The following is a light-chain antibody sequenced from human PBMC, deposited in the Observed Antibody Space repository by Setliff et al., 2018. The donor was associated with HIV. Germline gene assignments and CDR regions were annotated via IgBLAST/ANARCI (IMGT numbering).Light chain of an antibody. V-gene: IGKV4-1*01. Sequence: DIVMTQSPDSLAVSLGERATISCRSSQSILSSSNNKNYLAWYQQKPGQPPKLLIYWASTRESGVPDRFSGSESGTNFTLTISSLQAEDVAVYYCLQYYSALMYTFGQGTRLEIK. CDR1: QSILSSSNNKNY. CDR3: LQYYSALMYT. CDR2: WAS. J-gene: IGKJ5*01.